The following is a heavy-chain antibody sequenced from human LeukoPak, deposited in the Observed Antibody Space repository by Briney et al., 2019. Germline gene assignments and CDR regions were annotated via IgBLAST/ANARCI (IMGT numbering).Heavy chain of an antibody. CDR1: GGSFSGYY. D-gene: IGHD3-22*01. CDR3: ARESHYYDSSGTNWFDP. V-gene: IGHV4-34*01. J-gene: IGHJ5*02. Sequence: SETLSLTCAVYGGSFSGYYWSWIRQPPGKGLEWIGEINHSGSTNYNPSLKSRVTISEDTPKSQFSLKLSSVTAADTAVYYCARESHYYDSSGTNWFDPWGQGTLVTVSS. CDR2: INHSGST.